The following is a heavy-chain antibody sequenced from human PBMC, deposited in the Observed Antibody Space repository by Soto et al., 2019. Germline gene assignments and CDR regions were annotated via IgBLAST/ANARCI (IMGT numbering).Heavy chain of an antibody. CDR1: GGSISSSSYY. CDR3: ARHLVGGSYLHQWGLNWFDP. Sequence: PSETLSLTCTVSGGSISSSSYYWGWIRQPPGKGLEWIGSIYYSGSTYYNPSLKSRVTISVDTSKNQFSLKLSSVTAADTAVYYCARHLVGGSYLHQWGLNWFDPWGQGTLVTVSS. D-gene: IGHD1-26*01. J-gene: IGHJ5*02. CDR2: IYYSGST. V-gene: IGHV4-39*01.